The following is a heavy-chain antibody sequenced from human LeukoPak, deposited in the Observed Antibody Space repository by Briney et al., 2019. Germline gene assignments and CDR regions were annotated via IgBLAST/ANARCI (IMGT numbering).Heavy chain of an antibody. CDR1: GFTFSSYG. CDR3: ARVRAIYGSGSYFAFDY. CDR2: ISYDGSNK. D-gene: IGHD3-10*01. V-gene: IGHV3-30*03. J-gene: IGHJ4*02. Sequence: GGSLRLSCAASGFTFSSYGMHWVRQAPGKGLEWVAVISYDGSNKYYADSVKGRFTISRDNSKNTLYLQMGSLRAEDTAVYYCARVRAIYGSGSYFAFDYWGQGTLVTVSS.